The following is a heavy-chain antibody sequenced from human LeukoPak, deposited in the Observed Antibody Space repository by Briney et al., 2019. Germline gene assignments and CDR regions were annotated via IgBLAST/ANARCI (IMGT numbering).Heavy chain of an antibody. CDR3: AKDLMMKGYYYYYGMDV. D-gene: IGHD2-8*01. V-gene: IGHV3-30*18. Sequence: GGSLRLSCAASGFTFSSYGMHWVRQAPGKGLEWVAVISYDGSNKYYADSVKGRFTISRDNSKNTLYLQMNSLRAEDTAVYYCAKDLMMKGYYYYYGMDVWGQGTTVTVSS. J-gene: IGHJ6*02. CDR1: GFTFSSYG. CDR2: ISYDGSNK.